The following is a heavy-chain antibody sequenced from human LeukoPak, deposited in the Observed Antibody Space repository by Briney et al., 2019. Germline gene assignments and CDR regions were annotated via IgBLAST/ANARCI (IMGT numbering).Heavy chain of an antibody. J-gene: IGHJ1*01. CDR3: ARIPEY. CDR2: ISKSGDDT. V-gene: IGHV3-64*01. D-gene: IGHD2-2*01. CDR1: GFDFSTYA. Sequence: PGGSLRLSCAAPGFDFSTYAMHWVRLTPGKGLEFVSAISKSGDDTSYGNDVKGRFTISRDNIKSTVDLEMGSLRVDDTGIYYCARIPEYWGQGTVVTVSS.